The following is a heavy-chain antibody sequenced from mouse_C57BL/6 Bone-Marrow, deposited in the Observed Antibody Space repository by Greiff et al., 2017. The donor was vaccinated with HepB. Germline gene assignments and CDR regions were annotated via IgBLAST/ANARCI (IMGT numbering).Heavy chain of an antibody. CDR2: IHPNSGST. D-gene: IGHD1-1*01. Sequence: VQLQQSGAELVKPGASVKLSCKASGYTFTSYWMHWVKQRPGQGLEWIGMIHPNSGSTNYNEKFKSKATLTVDKSSSTAYMQLSSLTSEDSAVYYCARPDYYGSRRYAMDYWGQGTSVTVSS. CDR1: GYTFTSYW. CDR3: ARPDYYGSRRYAMDY. J-gene: IGHJ4*01. V-gene: IGHV1-64*01.